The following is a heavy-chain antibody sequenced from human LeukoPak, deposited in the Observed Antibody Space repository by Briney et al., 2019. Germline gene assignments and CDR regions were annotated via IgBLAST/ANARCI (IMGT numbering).Heavy chain of an antibody. Sequence: SQTLSLTCAISGDSVSSNSAAWNWIRQSPSRGLEWLGRTYYRSKWSSNYAVSVKSRITIHPDTSKNQFSLQLNSVTPEDTAVYYCAGGVDTDLHYWGQGTQVTVSS. CDR3: AGGVDTDLHY. D-gene: IGHD5-18*01. V-gene: IGHV6-1*01. CDR2: TYYRSKWSS. J-gene: IGHJ4*02. CDR1: GDSVSSNSAA.